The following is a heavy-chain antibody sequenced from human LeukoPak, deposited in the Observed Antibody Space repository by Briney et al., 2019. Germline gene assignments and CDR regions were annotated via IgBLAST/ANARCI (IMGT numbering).Heavy chain of an antibody. Sequence: SVKVSCKASGYTFTSYYMHWVRQAPGQGLEWMGGIIPIFGTANYAQKFQGRVTITADESTSTAYMELSSLRSEDKAVYYCARGATTGGYYYYMDVWGKGITVTISS. CDR3: ARGATTGGYYYYMDV. D-gene: IGHD5-12*01. J-gene: IGHJ6*03. CDR2: IIPIFGTA. CDR1: GYTFTSYY. V-gene: IGHV1-69*13.